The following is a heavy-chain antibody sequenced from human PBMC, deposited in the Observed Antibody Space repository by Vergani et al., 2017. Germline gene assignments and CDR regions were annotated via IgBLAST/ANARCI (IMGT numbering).Heavy chain of an antibody. CDR2: IYYSGST. CDR3: ARGILDCSSTSCYRGSGNWFDP. V-gene: IGHV4-31*03. CDR1: GGSISSGGYY. D-gene: IGHD2-2*01. Sequence: QVQLQETGPGLMKPSQTLSLTCTVSGGSISSGGYYWSWIRQHPGKGLEWVGYIYYSGSTYYNPSLKSRVTISVDTSKNPFSLKLSSVTAADTAVYYCARGILDCSSTSCYRGSGNWFDPWGQGTLVTVSS. J-gene: IGHJ5*02.